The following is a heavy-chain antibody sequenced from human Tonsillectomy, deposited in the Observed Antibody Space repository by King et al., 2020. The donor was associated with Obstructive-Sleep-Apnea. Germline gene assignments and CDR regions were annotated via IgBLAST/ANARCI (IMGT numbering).Heavy chain of an antibody. CDR3: ARDPKSDYFDSSGFDY. D-gene: IGHD3-22*01. Sequence: VQLVESGGGVVQPGGSLRLSCAASGFTFSFYAMHWVRQAPGRGLEWVAVITPDGSNEYYADSVEGRFTISRDNSKDTLHLQMSSLRPEDTAVYYCARDPKSDYFDSSGFDYWGQGSLVTVSS. CDR1: GFTFSFYA. V-gene: IGHV3-30-3*01. CDR2: ITPDGSNE. J-gene: IGHJ4*02.